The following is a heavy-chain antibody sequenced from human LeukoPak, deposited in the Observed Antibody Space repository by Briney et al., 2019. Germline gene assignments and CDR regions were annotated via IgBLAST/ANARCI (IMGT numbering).Heavy chain of an antibody. CDR1: GYTFTSYD. J-gene: IGHJ4*02. D-gene: IGHD1-26*01. CDR2: INPNSGGT. V-gene: IGHV1-2*06. CDR3: ARDMGSGSLFDY. Sequence: ASVKVSCKASGYTFTSYDINWVRQAPGQGLEWMGRINPNSGGTNYAQKFQGRVTMTRDTSISTAYMELSRLRSDDTAVYYCARDMGSGSLFDYWGQGTLVTVSS.